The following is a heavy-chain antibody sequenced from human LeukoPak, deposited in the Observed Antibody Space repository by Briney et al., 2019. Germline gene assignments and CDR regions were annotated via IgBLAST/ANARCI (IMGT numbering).Heavy chain of an antibody. CDR3: ARDKEYYYDSSGYPNRIFDP. CDR2: INPNSGGT. V-gene: IGHV1-2*02. D-gene: IGHD3-22*01. Sequence: GASVKVSCKASGYTLTGYYMHWVRQAPGQGLEWMGWINPNSGGTNYAQKFQGRVTMTRDTSISTAYMELSRLRSDDTAVYYCARDKEYYYDSSGYPNRIFDPWGQGTLVTVSS. J-gene: IGHJ5*02. CDR1: GYTLTGYY.